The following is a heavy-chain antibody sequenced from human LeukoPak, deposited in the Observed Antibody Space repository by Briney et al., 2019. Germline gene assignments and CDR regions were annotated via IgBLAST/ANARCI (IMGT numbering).Heavy chain of an antibody. Sequence: GGSLRLSCAASGFTFSSYAMSWVRQAPGKGLEWVAVIWYDGSNKYYADSVKGRFTISRDNSKNTLYLQMNSLRAEDTAVYYCARVGYDFWSGYFSGMDVWGQGTTVTISS. V-gene: IGHV3-33*08. J-gene: IGHJ6*02. D-gene: IGHD3-3*01. CDR3: ARVGYDFWSGYFSGMDV. CDR2: IWYDGSNK. CDR1: GFTFSSYA.